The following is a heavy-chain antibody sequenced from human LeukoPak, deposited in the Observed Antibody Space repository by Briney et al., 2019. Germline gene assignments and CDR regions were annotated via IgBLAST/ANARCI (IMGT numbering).Heavy chain of an antibody. D-gene: IGHD1-26*01. CDR1: RFTFSNYA. Sequence: PGGSLRLSCAASRFTFSNYAMTWVRQAPGKGLEWVSAISGSGGSTYYPDSVRGRFTISRDNSKNTLYLQIDGLRAEDTALYYCARTLVGATSGPDYYFDSWGQGTLVTVSS. V-gene: IGHV3-23*01. J-gene: IGHJ4*02. CDR3: ARTLVGATSGPDYYFDS. CDR2: ISGSGGST.